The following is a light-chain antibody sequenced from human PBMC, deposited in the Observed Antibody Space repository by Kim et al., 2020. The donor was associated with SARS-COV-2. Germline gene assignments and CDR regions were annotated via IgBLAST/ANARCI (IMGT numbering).Light chain of an antibody. J-gene: IGLJ3*02. CDR2: VNH. V-gene: IGLV1-40*01. CDR3: QSYDTSLIASV. CDR1: SSNIGPGYD. Sequence: QPVLTQPPSVSGAPGQRVTISCTGNSSNIGPGYDVHWYQQLPGTAPKLLISVNHNRPSGVPDRFSASKSGTSASLAITGLQAEDEADYYCQSYDTSLIASVFGGGTQLAVL.